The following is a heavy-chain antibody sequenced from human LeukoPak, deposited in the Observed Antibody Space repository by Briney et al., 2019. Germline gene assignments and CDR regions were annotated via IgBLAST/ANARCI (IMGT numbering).Heavy chain of an antibody. CDR2: MNPNSGNT. D-gene: IGHD3-3*01. Sequence: ASVKVSCKASGYTFTSYDINWVRQATGQGLEWMGWMNPNSGNTGYAQKFQGRVTMTRNTSIRTAYMELSSLRSEDTAVYYCARGGGYYDFWSGYSFDYWGQGTLVTVSS. V-gene: IGHV1-8*01. J-gene: IGHJ4*02. CDR1: GYTFTSYD. CDR3: ARGGGYYDFWSGYSFDY.